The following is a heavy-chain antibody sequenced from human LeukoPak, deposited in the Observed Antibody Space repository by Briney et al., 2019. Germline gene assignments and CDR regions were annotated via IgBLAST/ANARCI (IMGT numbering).Heavy chain of an antibody. J-gene: IGHJ3*01. V-gene: IGHV4-59*01. D-gene: IGHD2-2*01. CDR2: NYYSGST. CDR1: GGSISYYY. Sequence: SETLSLTCTVSGGSISYYYWSWIRQPPGKGLEWIGYNYYSGSTNYNPSLKSRVTISVDTSKNQFSLNLSPVTTADTAVYYCARVSCSSTSCPRRDALDVWGQGTMVTVSS. CDR3: ARVSCSSTSCPRRDALDV.